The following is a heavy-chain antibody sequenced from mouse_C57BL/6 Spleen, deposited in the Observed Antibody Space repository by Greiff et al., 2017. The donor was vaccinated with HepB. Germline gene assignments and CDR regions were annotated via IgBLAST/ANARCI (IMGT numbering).Heavy chain of an antibody. D-gene: IGHD3-2*02. CDR3: ARSSSVYPAWFAY. CDR2: IDPSDSET. J-gene: IGHJ3*01. CDR1: GYTFTSYW. V-gene: IGHV1-52*01. Sequence: QVQLQQPGAELVRPGSSVKLSCKASGYTFTSYWMHWVKQRPIQGLEWIGNIDPSDSETHYNQKFKDKATLTVDKSSSTAYMQLSSLTSEDSAVYYCARSSSVYPAWFAYWGQGTLVTVSA.